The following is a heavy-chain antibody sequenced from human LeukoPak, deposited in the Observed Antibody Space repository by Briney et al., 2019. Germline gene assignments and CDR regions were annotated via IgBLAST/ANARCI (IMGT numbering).Heavy chain of an antibody. D-gene: IGHD2-15*01. CDR3: ARLDQGVVAATPFLY. CDR2: IYPGDSDT. V-gene: IGHV5-51*01. J-gene: IGHJ4*02. Sequence: GESLKSSCKGSGYSFTSYWIGWVRQMPGKGLEWMGIIYPGDSDTRYSPSFQGQVTISADKSISTAYLQWSSLKASDTAMYYCARLDQGVVAATPFLYWGQGTLVTVSS. CDR1: GYSFTSYW.